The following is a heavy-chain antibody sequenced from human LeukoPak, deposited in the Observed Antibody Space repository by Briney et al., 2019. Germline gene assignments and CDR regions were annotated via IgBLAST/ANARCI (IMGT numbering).Heavy chain of an antibody. V-gene: IGHV1-24*01. Sequence: GASVKVSCKVSGYILTELSMHWLRQAPGKGLEWMGGFDPEDGETIYAQKFQGRVTMTEDTSTDTAYMELSSLRSEDTAVYYCATAQLLTSGWFDPWGQGTLVTVSS. D-gene: IGHD1-26*01. J-gene: IGHJ5*02. CDR2: FDPEDGET. CDR3: ATAQLLTSGWFDP. CDR1: GYILTELS.